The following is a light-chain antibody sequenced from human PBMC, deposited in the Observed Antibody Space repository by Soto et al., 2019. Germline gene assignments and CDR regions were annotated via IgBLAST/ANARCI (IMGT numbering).Light chain of an antibody. V-gene: IGKV3-15*01. J-gene: IGKJ1*01. CDR1: QSVRSS. CDR3: QQYNRWPPWT. CDR2: GAS. Sequence: EVVMTQSPATLSVSPGERATLSCRASQSVRSSLAWYQQKPGQAPRLLIYGASTRATGIPVRFSGSGSGTDFTLTISSLQSEDFAVYYCQQYNRWPPWTFGQGTKVEIK.